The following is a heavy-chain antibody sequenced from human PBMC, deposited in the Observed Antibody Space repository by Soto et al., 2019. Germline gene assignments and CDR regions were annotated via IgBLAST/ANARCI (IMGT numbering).Heavy chain of an antibody. CDR3: AKDWIIKPQPPYYYYYMDV. D-gene: IGHD2-2*03. V-gene: IGHV3-30*18. J-gene: IGHJ6*03. Sequence: GGSLRLSCAASGFTFSSYGMHWVRQAPGKGLEWVAVISYDGSNKYYADSVKGRFTISRDNSKNTLYLQMNSLRAEDTAVYYCAKDWIIKPQPPYYYYYMDVWGKGTTVTVSS. CDR1: GFTFSSYG. CDR2: ISYDGSNK.